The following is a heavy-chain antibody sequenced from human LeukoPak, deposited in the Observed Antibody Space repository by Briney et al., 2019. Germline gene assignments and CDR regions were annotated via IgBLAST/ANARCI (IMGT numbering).Heavy chain of an antibody. D-gene: IGHD3-22*01. CDR3: ARAGSSGYYYRIDY. CDR2: IYTSGST. Sequence: SETLSLTCTVSGGSISSGSYYWNWIRQPAGKGLEWFGRIYTSGSTNYNPSLKSRVTISVDTSKNQFSLKLSSVTAADTAVYYCARAGSSGYYYRIDYWGQGTLVTVSS. J-gene: IGHJ4*02. V-gene: IGHV4-61*02. CDR1: GGSISSGSYY.